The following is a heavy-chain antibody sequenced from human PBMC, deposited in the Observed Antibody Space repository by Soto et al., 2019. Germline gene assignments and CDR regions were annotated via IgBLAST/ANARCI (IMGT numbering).Heavy chain of an antibody. Sequence: GPTLVNPTQTLTLTCTFSGFSLSTSGMCVSWIRQPPGKALEWLALIDWDDDKYYSTSLKTRLTISKDTSKNQVVLTMTNMDPVDTATYYCARETGIAAAMGYYYYGMDVWGQGTTVTVSS. D-gene: IGHD6-13*01. CDR1: GFSLSTSGMC. J-gene: IGHJ6*02. V-gene: IGHV2-70*01. CDR2: IDWDDDK. CDR3: ARETGIAAAMGYYYYGMDV.